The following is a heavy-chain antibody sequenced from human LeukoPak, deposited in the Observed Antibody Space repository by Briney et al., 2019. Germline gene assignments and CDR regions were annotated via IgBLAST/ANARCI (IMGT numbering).Heavy chain of an antibody. CDR3: ARDLYYYDSSGHYNWFDP. J-gene: IGHJ5*02. V-gene: IGHV4-31*03. CDR1: GGSISSGGYY. D-gene: IGHD3-22*01. CDR2: IYYSGST. Sequence: PSQTLSLTCTVSGGSISSGGYYWSWLRQHPGKGLEWIGYIYYSGSTYYNPSLKSRVTISVDTSKNQFSLKLSSVTAADTAVYYCARDLYYYDSSGHYNWFDPWGQGTLVTVSS.